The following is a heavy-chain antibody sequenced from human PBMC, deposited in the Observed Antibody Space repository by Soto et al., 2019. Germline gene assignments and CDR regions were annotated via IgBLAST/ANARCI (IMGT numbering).Heavy chain of an antibody. CDR2: IYYSGST. V-gene: IGHV4-59*01. CDR3: ARAKVGAGAYYFDY. D-gene: IGHD1-26*01. Sequence: SETLSLTCTVSGGSISSYYWSWIRQPPGKGLEWIGYIYYSGSTNYNPSLKSRVTISVDTSKNQFSLKLSSVTAADTAVYYCARAKVGAGAYYFDYWGQGTLVTVPS. CDR1: GGSISSYY. J-gene: IGHJ4*02.